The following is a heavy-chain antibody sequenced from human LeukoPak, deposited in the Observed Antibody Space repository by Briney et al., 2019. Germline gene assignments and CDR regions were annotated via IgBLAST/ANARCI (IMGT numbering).Heavy chain of an antibody. V-gene: IGHV3-30*18. Sequence: GGSLRLSCAASGFTFSSYGMHWVRQAPGKGLEGVAVISYDGSNKYYADSVKGRFTISRDNSKNTLYLQMNSLRAEDTAVYYCAKDRAHSSGWFDYWGQGTLVTVSS. D-gene: IGHD6-19*01. CDR2: ISYDGSNK. J-gene: IGHJ5*01. CDR1: GFTFSSYG. CDR3: AKDRAHSSGWFDY.